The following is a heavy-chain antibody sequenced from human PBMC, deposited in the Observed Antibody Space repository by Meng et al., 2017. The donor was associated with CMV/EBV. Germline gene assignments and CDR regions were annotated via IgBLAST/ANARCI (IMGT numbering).Heavy chain of an antibody. D-gene: IGHD2-15*01. V-gene: IGHV3-23*03. CDR3: ARDLGYCSGGSCYSYYFDY. J-gene: IGHJ4*02. CDR1: GFTFSSYA. Sequence: GGSLRLSCAASGFTFSSYAMSWVRQAPGKGLEWVSVIYSGGSSTYYADSVKGRFTISRDNAKNSLYLQMNSLRAEDTAVYYCARDLGYCSGGSCYSYYFDYWGQGTLVTVSS. CDR2: IYSGGSST.